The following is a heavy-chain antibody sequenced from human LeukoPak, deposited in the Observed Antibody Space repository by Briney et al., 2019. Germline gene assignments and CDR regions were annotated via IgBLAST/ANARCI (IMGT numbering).Heavy chain of an antibody. V-gene: IGHV3-33*08. CDR1: GFSFRSYW. CDR2: IWYDGSNK. CDR3: ARDLDYYYGMDV. Sequence: TGGSLRVSCVASGFSFRSYWMDWVRQAPGKGLEWVAVIWYDGSNKYYADSVKGRFTISRDNSKNTLYLQMNSLRAEDTAVYYCARDLDYYYGMDVWGQGTTVTVSS. J-gene: IGHJ6*02.